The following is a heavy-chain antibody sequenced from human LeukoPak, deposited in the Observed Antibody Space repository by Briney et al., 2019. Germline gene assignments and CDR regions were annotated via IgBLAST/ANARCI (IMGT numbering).Heavy chain of an antibody. J-gene: IGHJ4*01. Sequence: GGSPTLSCTGSGFTFNDYYMSWVRQAPGKGLEWLSFISAGGYPIYYADSVRGRFTISRDTAKNSLYLQMNSLRVEDTAVYYCVMTAGPPTDHWGQGALVTVSS. CDR1: GFTFNDYY. CDR2: ISAGGYPI. V-gene: IGHV3-11*04. CDR3: VMTAGPPTDH.